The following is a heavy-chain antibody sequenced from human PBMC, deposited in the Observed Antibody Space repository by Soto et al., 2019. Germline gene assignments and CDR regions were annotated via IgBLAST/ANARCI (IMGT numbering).Heavy chain of an antibody. Sequence: GGSLRLSWAASGFTFSSYGMHWVRQAPGKGMELVEVILYDGSNKYYADSVKGRFTISRDNSKNTLYLQMNSLRAEDTAVYYCARDDIHDXWGQGTLVTVSX. CDR2: ILYDGSNK. CDR3: ARDDIHDX. V-gene: IGHV3-33*01. CDR1: GFTFSSYG. J-gene: IGHJ4*02.